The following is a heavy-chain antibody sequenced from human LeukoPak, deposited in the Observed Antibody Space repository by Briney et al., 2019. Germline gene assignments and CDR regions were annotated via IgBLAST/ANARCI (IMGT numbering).Heavy chain of an antibody. D-gene: IGHD3-16*02. J-gene: IGHJ4*02. Sequence: SETLSLTCSVSGGSVSSGSYYWSWIRQPPGKGLEWIGYIYYSGSTNYSPSLKSRVTISADTSKNQFSLKLSSVTAADTAVYYCARLRLGELSSTHFDHWGQGTLVTVSS. CDR1: GGSVSSGSYY. CDR2: IYYSGST. V-gene: IGHV4-61*01. CDR3: ARLRLGELSSTHFDH.